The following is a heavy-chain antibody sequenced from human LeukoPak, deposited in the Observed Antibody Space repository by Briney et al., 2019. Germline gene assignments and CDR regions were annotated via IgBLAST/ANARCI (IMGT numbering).Heavy chain of an antibody. Sequence: ASMKVSCKASGYTFTDYYLHWLRQSPEQWLDCMGWINPNSEITKIAQTFQGSVTTTRDTPISTAYMELSSLRSDDTAVYYCARGPCTAVSCYLLDYWGQGSLVTVSS. V-gene: IGHV1-2*02. J-gene: IGHJ4*02. CDR2: INPNSEIT. CDR1: GYTFTDYY. CDR3: ARGPCTAVSCYLLDY. D-gene: IGHD2-15*01.